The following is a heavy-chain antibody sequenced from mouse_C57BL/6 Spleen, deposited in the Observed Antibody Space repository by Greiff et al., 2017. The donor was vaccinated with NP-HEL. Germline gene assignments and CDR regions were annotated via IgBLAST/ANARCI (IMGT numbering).Heavy chain of an antibody. CDR1: GYTFTSYW. CDR2: IDPSDSYT. Sequence: QVQLQQPGAELVRPGTSVKLSCKASGYTFTSYWMHWVKQRPGQGLEWIGVIDPSDSYTNYNQKFKGKATLTVDTSSSTAYMQLSSLTSEDSAVYYCARWGLLREYAMDYWGQGTSVTVSS. J-gene: IGHJ4*01. V-gene: IGHV1-59*01. CDR3: ARWGLLREYAMDY. D-gene: IGHD2-3*01.